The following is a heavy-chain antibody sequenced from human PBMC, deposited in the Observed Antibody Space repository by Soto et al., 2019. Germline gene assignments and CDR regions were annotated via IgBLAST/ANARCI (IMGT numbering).Heavy chain of an antibody. V-gene: IGHV4-34*01. Sequence: SETLSLTCAVYGGSFSGYYWSWIRQPPGKGLEWIGEINHSGSTNYNPSLKSRVTISVDTSKNQFSLKLSSVTAADTAVYYCGRGVYCSSTSCYWGMDVWGQGTTVT. J-gene: IGHJ6*02. CDR1: GGSFSGYY. D-gene: IGHD2-2*01. CDR3: GRGVYCSSTSCYWGMDV. CDR2: INHSGST.